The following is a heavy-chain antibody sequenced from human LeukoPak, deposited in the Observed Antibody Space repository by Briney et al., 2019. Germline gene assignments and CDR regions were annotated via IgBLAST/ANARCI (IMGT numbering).Heavy chain of an antibody. Sequence: SVKVSCKASGGTFSSYAISWVRQAPGQGLEWMGRIIPILGIANHAQKFQGRVTITADKSTSTAYMELSSLRSEDTAVYYCASSRGYYYYGMDVWGQGTTVTVSS. CDR2: IIPILGIA. CDR3: ASSRGYYYYGMDV. J-gene: IGHJ6*02. CDR1: GGTFSSYA. D-gene: IGHD1-26*01. V-gene: IGHV1-69*04.